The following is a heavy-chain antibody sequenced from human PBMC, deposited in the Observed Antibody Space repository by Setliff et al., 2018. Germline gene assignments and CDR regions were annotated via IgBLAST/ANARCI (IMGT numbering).Heavy chain of an antibody. J-gene: IGHJ6*03. CDR1: GYNFITFG. V-gene: IGHV1-18*01. Sequence: GASVKVSCKTSGYNFITFGISWVRQAPGQGPEWMGWISPYNENTNYAQKFQGRVTMTTDTSTSTVYMELRSLRSDDTAVYYCARLTGGPAYYMDVWGQGTMVTVSS. D-gene: IGHD3-16*01. CDR2: ISPYNENT. CDR3: ARLTGGPAYYMDV.